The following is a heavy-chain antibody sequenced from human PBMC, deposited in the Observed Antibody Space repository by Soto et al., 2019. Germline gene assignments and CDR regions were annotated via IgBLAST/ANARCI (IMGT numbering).Heavy chain of an antibody. V-gene: IGHV4-59*01. CDR3: ARVSEYYDFWSGYHSGNWFDP. J-gene: IGHJ5*02. CDR1: GGSISSYY. CDR2: IYYSGST. D-gene: IGHD3-3*01. Sequence: PSETLSLTCTVSGGSISSYYWSWIRQPPGKGLEWIGYIYYSGSTNYNPSLKSRVTISVDTSKNQFSLKLSSVTAADTAVYYCARVSEYYDFWSGYHSGNWFDPWGQGTLVTVS.